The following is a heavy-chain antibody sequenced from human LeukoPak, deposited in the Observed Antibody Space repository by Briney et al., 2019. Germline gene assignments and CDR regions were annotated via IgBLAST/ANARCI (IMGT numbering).Heavy chain of an antibody. D-gene: IGHD3-10*01. CDR2: ISPYNGNT. Sequence: GASVKVSCKASGYTFTSYGISWVRQAPGQGLEWMGWISPYNGNTNYAQRLQGRLTMTTDTSTNTAYMDLRSLRSDDTAVYYCARAGTYYYGSGSPHYWGQGTLVTVSS. J-gene: IGHJ4*02. CDR3: ARAGTYYYGSGSPHY. V-gene: IGHV1-18*01. CDR1: GYTFTSYG.